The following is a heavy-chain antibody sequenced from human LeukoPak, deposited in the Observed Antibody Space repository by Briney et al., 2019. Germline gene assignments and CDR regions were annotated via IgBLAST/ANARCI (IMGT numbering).Heavy chain of an antibody. CDR2: IYSGGDT. CDR1: GITVSGNY. Sequence: GGSLRLSCAASGITVSGNYMSWVRQAPGKGLEWVSIIYSGGDTYYADSVKGRFTISRDNSKNTLYLQMNSLRAEDTAVYYCVRDIVPYSSNWYYFDYWGQGTLVTVSS. J-gene: IGHJ4*02. CDR3: VRDIVPYSSNWYYFDY. D-gene: IGHD6-13*01. V-gene: IGHV3-66*01.